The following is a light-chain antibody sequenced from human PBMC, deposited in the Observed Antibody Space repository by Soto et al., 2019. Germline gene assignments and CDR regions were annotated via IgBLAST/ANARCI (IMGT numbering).Light chain of an antibody. CDR3: QQSDSYPFT. Sequence: DIQMTQSPSSLSVSVGDRVTITCRASQSITNYLNWYQQKPGKAPKLLVYAASSLQSGVPSRFSGDRSGTDLTLTISSLQPEDFATYYWQQSDSYPFTVGQGTKLEIK. J-gene: IGKJ2*01. CDR2: AAS. CDR1: QSITNY. V-gene: IGKV1-39*01.